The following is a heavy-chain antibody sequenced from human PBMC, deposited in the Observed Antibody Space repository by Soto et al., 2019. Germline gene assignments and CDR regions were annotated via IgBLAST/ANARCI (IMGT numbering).Heavy chain of an antibody. CDR2: ISYDGSNK. CDR1: GFTFSSYG. Sequence: GGSLRLSCAASGFTFSSYGMHWVRQAPGKGLEWVAVISYDGSNKYYADSVKDRFTISRDNSKNTLYLQMNSLRAEDTAVYYCAKDAVSDYGVYSSGWYGGTYYFDYWGHGTLVTVSS. CDR3: AKDAVSDYGVYSSGWYGGTYYFDY. D-gene: IGHD6-19*01. V-gene: IGHV3-30*18. J-gene: IGHJ4*01.